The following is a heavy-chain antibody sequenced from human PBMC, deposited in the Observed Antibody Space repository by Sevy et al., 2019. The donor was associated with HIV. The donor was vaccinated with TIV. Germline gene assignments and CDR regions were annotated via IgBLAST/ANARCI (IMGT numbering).Heavy chain of an antibody. V-gene: IGHV3-30*04. J-gene: IGHJ3*02. CDR1: GFTFSSYA. CDR3: ARDWVYDTSGYYLEAAFDI. CDR2: ISYDGSNK. Sequence: GGSLRLSCAASGFTFSSYAMHWVRQAPGKGLEWVAVISYDGSNKYYADSVKGRFTMSRDNAKNTLYLQMNSLRAEDTAVYYCARDWVYDTSGYYLEAAFDIWGQGTMVTVSS. D-gene: IGHD3-22*01.